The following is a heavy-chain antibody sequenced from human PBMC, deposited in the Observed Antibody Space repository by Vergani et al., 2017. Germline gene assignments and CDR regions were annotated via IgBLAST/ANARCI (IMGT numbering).Heavy chain of an antibody. Sequence: QLQLQESGPGLVKPSETLSLTCTVSGGSISSSSYYWGWIHQPPGKGLEWIGSIYYSGSTYYNPSLKSRVTISVDTSKNQFSLKLCCVTASDTAVYYCARHLARYRYSSSWDWFDPWGQGTLVTVSS. D-gene: IGHD6-13*01. CDR3: ARHLARYRYSSSWDWFDP. J-gene: IGHJ5*02. CDR2: IYYSGST. V-gene: IGHV4-39*01. CDR1: GGSISSSSYY.